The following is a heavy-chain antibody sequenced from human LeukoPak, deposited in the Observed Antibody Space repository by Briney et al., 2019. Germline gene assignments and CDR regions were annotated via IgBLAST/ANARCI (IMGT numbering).Heavy chain of an antibody. CDR1: GYTFTGYY. Sequence: GASVKVSCKASGYTFTGYYMHWVRQAPGQGLEWMGWMNPNSGNTGYAQKFQGRVTITRDTSISTAYMELSRLTSEDTGVYYCTRGLPRDGLVVIAAANEYWGQGSLVTVSS. D-gene: IGHD2-2*01. V-gene: IGHV1-8*03. J-gene: IGHJ4*02. CDR3: TRGLPRDGLVVIAAANEY. CDR2: MNPNSGNT.